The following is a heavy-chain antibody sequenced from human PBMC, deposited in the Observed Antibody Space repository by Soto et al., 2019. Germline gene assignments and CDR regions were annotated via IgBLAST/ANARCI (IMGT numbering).Heavy chain of an antibody. J-gene: IGHJ1*01. V-gene: IGHV5-10-1*01. CDR2: IDPSDSYT. CDR3: ARHLRIAVAGKNQPFQH. Sequence: GESLKISCKGSVYSFTSYWFSWVRQMPGKGLEWMGRIDPSDSYTNYNPSLKSRVTISVDTSKNQFSLKLSSVTAADTAVYYCARHLRIAVAGKNQPFQHWGQGTLVTVS. CDR1: VYSFTSYW. D-gene: IGHD6-19*01.